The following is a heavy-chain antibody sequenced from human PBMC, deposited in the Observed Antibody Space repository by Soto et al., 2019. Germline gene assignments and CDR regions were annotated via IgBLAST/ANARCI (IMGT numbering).Heavy chain of an antibody. V-gene: IGHV4-39*01. D-gene: IGHD3-22*01. CDR1: GGSISSYY. J-gene: IGHJ4*02. CDR3: ARKYYDSSGYHLNFDY. CDR2: IYYSGST. Sequence: SETLSLTCTVSGGSISSYYWGWIRQPPGKGLEWIGSIYYSGSTYYNPSLKSRVTISVDTSKNQFSLKLSSVTAADTAVYYCARKYYDSSGYHLNFDYWGQGTLVTVSS.